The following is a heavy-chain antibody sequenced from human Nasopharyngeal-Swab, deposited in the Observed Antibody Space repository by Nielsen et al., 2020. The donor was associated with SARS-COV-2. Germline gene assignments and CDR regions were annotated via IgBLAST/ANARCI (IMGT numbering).Heavy chain of an antibody. CDR2: ISSSSSTI. CDR3: AHLGAWFDP. V-gene: IGHV3-48*04. D-gene: IGHD3-16*01. CDR1: GFTFSSYA. Sequence: GESLKISCAASGFTFSSYAMNWVRQAPGKGLEWVSYISSSSSTIYYADSVKGRFTISRDNAKNSLYLQMNSLRAEDTVVYYCAHLGAWFDPWGQGTLVTVSS. J-gene: IGHJ5*02.